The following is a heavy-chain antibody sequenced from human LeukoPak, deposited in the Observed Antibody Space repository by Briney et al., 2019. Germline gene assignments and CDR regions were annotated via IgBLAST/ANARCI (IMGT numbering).Heavy chain of an antibody. CDR1: RFEERDYG. CDR2: ISSSGSTI. J-gene: IGHJ6*03. V-gene: IGHV3-11*01. CDR3: ARSDQDYYYYYMDV. Sequence: LSLSCIGPRFEERDYGIGWRPRWSANDLEKISYISSSGSTIYYADSVKGRFTISRDNAKNSLYLQMNSLRAEDTAVYYCARSDQDYYYYYMDVWGKGTTVTVSS.